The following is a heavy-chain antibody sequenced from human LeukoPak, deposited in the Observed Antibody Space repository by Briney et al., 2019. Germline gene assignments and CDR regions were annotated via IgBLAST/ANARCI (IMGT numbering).Heavy chain of an antibody. Sequence: SETLSLTCTVSGGSISSSSYYWGWIRQPPGRGRVWIGSIYYSGSTYYNPSLKSRVTISVDTSKNQFSLKLSAVTAADTAVYYSAREDTRTAMIADEWGQGTLVTVSS. CDR3: AREDTRTAMIADE. D-gene: IGHD3-22*01. CDR2: IYYSGST. J-gene: IGHJ4*02. CDR1: GGSISSSSYY. V-gene: IGHV4-39*07.